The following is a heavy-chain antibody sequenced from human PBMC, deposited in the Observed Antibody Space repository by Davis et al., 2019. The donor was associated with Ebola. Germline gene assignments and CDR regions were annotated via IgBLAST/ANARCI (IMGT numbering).Heavy chain of an antibody. Sequence: LSLTCATSRFRFSGYGMHWVRQAPGKGLEWVSGISGNGRATYYADSVKGRFTISRSNPNNTVSLQMKNLRSDDTAVYYCANARYSYGAAYFDNWGRGVLV. CDR3: ANARYSYGAAYFDN. J-gene: IGHJ4*02. V-gene: IGHV3-NL1*01. CDR2: ISGNGRAT. D-gene: IGHD1-26*01. CDR1: RFRFSGYG.